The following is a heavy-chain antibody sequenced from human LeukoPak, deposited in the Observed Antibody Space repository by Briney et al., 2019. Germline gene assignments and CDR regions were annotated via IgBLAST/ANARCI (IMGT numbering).Heavy chain of an antibody. CDR2: IKSDGSAT. Sequence: GGSLRLSCAASGFSFTNYWMHWVRQAPGKGLVWVAHIKSDGSATRYADSVKGRFTISRDDAKNTLYLQMDSLRAEDTAVYFCTKDTYGYEDYWGQGTLVTVSS. J-gene: IGHJ4*02. D-gene: IGHD5-12*01. CDR1: GFSFTNYW. CDR3: TKDTYGYEDY. V-gene: IGHV3-74*01.